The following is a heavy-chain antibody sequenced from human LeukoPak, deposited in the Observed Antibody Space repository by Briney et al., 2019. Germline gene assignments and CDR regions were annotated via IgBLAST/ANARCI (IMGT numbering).Heavy chain of an antibody. J-gene: IGHJ5*02. CDR1: SGSISSSSYY. Sequence: PSETLSLTCTVSSGSISSSSYYWGWIRQPPGKGLEWIGWIYYSGSTYYNPSLKSRVTISVDTSKNKFSLKLSSVTAADTAVYYCARHGLSTVTTPQRWFDPWGQGTLVTVSS. V-gene: IGHV4-39*07. CDR3: ARHGLSTVTTPQRWFDP. D-gene: IGHD4-17*01. CDR2: IYYSGST.